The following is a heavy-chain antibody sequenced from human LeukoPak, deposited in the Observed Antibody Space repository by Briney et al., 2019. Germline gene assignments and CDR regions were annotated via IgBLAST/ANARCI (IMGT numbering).Heavy chain of an antibody. V-gene: IGHV3-23*01. CDR3: ARDRTAAGTGWWFDP. J-gene: IGHJ5*02. D-gene: IGHD6-13*01. CDR1: GFTFSSYA. Sequence: PGGSLRLSCAASGFTFSSYAMSWVRQAPGKGLEWVSAISGSGGSTYYADSVKGRFTISRDNSKNTLYLQMNSLRAEDTAVYYCARDRTAAGTGWWFDPWGQGTLVTVSS. CDR2: ISGSGGST.